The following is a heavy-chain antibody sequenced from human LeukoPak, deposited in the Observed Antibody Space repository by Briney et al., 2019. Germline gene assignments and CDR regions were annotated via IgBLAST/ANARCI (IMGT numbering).Heavy chain of an antibody. CDR1: GYTFTSYD. V-gene: IGHV1-8*03. CDR2: MNPNSGNT. D-gene: IGHD3-22*01. Sequence: ASVKVSCKASGYTFTSYDINWVRQATGQGLEWMGWMNPNSGNTGYAQKFQGRVTITRNTSISTAYMELSSLRSEDTAVYYCARGPTYYYDSSGYRYYYYYMDVWGKGTTVTVPS. J-gene: IGHJ6*03. CDR3: ARGPTYYYDSSGYRYYYYYMDV.